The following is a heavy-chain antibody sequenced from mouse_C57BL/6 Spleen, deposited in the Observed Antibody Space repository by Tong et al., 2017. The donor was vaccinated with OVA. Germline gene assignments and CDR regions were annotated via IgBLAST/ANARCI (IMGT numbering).Heavy chain of an antibody. D-gene: IGHD1-1*01. CDR3: ALYYYGSSGYYYAMDY. CDR1: GFNIKNTY. Sequence: EVQLQESVAELVRPGASVKLSCTASGFNIKNTYMHWVKQRPEQGLEWIGRIDPANGNTKYAPKFQGKATITADTSSNTAYLQLSSLTSEDTAIYYCALYYYGSSGYYYAMDYWGQGTSVTVSS. V-gene: IGHV14-3*01. CDR2: IDPANGNT. J-gene: IGHJ4*01.